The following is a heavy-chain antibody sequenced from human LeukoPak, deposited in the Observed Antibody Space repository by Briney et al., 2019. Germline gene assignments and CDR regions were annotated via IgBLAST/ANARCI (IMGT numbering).Heavy chain of an antibody. CDR1: GGSISSGSYY. CDR2: IYTCGST. J-gene: IGHJ3*02. D-gene: IGHD5-18*01. V-gene: IGHV4-61*02. Sequence: PSQTLSLTCTVSGGSISSGSYYWSWIRQPAGKGLEGIGRIYTCGSTNYNPSLKSRVTISVDTSKNQFSLKLSSVTAADTAVYYCARDANTAMAYPDAFDIWGQGTMVTVSS. CDR3: ARDANTAMAYPDAFDI.